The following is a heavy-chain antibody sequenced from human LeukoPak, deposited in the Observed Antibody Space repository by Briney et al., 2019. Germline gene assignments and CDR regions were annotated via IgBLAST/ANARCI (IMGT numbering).Heavy chain of an antibody. Sequence: SQTLSLTCTVSGGSISSGGYYWSWIRQHPGKGLEWIGYIYYSGSTYYNPSLKSRVTISLDTSKNQFSLKLTSVTAADTAVYYCARDSATMIVVAPWYFDLWGRGTLVTVSS. J-gene: IGHJ2*01. CDR2: IYYSGST. CDR1: GGSISSGGYY. V-gene: IGHV4-31*03. CDR3: ARDSATMIVVAPWYFDL. D-gene: IGHD3-22*01.